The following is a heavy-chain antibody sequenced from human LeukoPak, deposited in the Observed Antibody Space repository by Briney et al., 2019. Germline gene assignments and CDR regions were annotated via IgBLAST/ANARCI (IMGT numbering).Heavy chain of an antibody. CDR3: ARDYDILTGYYY. Sequence: ASVKVSCKASGYTFTSYYMHWVRQAPGQGLEWMGWINPNSGGTNYAQKFQGRVTMTRDTSISTAYMELSRLRSDDTAVYYCARDYDILTGYYYWGQGTLVTVSS. CDR2: INPNSGGT. J-gene: IGHJ4*02. V-gene: IGHV1-2*02. CDR1: GYTFTSYY. D-gene: IGHD3-9*01.